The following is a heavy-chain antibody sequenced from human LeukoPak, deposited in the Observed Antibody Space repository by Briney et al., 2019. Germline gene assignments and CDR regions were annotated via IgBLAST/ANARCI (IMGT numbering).Heavy chain of an antibody. Sequence: SETLSLTCTVYGGSISSYYWSWIRQPAGKGLEWIGRIYTSGSTNYNTSLKSRVTMSVDTSKNQFSLKLSSVTAEDTAVYYCARTLPYNWFDPWGQGTLVTVSS. CDR3: ARTLPYNWFDP. CDR1: GGSISSYY. V-gene: IGHV4-4*07. CDR2: IYTSGST. J-gene: IGHJ5*02. D-gene: IGHD1-26*01.